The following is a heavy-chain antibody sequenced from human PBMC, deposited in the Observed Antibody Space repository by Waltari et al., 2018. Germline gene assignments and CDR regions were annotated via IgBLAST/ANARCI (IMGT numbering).Heavy chain of an antibody. J-gene: IGHJ6*03. CDR3: ATGYCSSTSCLDYYYYYMDV. D-gene: IGHD2-2*01. Sequence: QVQLVQSGAEVKKPGSSVKVSCKASGGTFSSYAISWVRQAPGQGLEWMGGISPILGIANYAQKFQGRVTITADESTSTAYMELSSLRSEDTAVYYCATGYCSSTSCLDYYYYYMDVWGKGTTVTVSS. CDR2: ISPILGIA. V-gene: IGHV1-69*04. CDR1: GGTFSSYA.